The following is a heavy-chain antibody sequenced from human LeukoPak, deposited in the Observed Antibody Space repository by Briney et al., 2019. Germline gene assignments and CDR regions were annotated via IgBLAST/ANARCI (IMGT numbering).Heavy chain of an antibody. Sequence: SETLSLTCTVSGGSISSGGYYWSWIRQHPGKGLEWIGYIYYTGSTKYNPSLKSRVTISVDTSKNQFSLKLSSVAAADTAVYYCARVKYSYDSRGPYYYYYGMDVWGQGTTVTVSS. CDR1: GGSISSGGYY. V-gene: IGHV4-61*08. J-gene: IGHJ6*02. CDR3: ARVKYSYDSRGPYYYYYGMDV. D-gene: IGHD3-22*01. CDR2: IYYTGST.